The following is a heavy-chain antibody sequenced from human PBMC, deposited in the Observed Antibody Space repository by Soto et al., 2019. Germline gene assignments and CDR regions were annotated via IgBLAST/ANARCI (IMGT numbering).Heavy chain of an antibody. CDR2: IIPILGIA. D-gene: IGHD3-10*01. V-gene: IGHV1-69*02. J-gene: IGHJ4*02. CDR1: GGTFSSYT. Sequence: GASVKVSCKASGGTFSSYTISWVRQAPGQGLEWMGRIIPILGIANYAQKFQGRVTITADKSTSTAYMELSSLRSEDTAVYYCARGDGSGSYRYWGQGTLVTVSS. CDR3: ARGDGSGSYRY.